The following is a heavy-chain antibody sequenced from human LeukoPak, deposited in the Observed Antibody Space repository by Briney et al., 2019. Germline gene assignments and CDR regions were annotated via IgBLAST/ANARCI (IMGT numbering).Heavy chain of an antibody. Sequence: PSETLSLTCTVSGGSISSGSYYWGWIRQPPGKGLEWIGSFYHSGDTYYNPSLKSRVTISVDTSKNQFSLNLRSVTAADTAVYFCARDQEYSYGYGRNWGQGTLVTVSS. J-gene: IGHJ4*02. V-gene: IGHV4-39*07. CDR2: FYHSGDT. D-gene: IGHD5-18*01. CDR3: ARDQEYSYGYGRN. CDR1: GGSISSGSYY.